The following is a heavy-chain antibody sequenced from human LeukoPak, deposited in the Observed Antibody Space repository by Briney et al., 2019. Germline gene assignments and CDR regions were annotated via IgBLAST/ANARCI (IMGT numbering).Heavy chain of an antibody. CDR3: ARARGVDY. V-gene: IGHV3-21*01. J-gene: IGHJ4*02. CDR1: GFTFSSYS. CDR2: ITFSSSYI. Sequence: PGGSLRLSCAASGFTFSSYSMNWVRQAPGKGLEWISSITFSSSYIYYANSVKGRFTISRDNAKNSLYLQMNSLRDEDTAVYYCARARGVDYWGQGTLVTVAS.